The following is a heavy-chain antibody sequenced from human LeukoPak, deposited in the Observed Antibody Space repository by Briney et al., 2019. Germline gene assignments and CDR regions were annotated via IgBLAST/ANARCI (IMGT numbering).Heavy chain of an antibody. CDR3: ATYSGAHHKTFDS. Sequence: GGSLRLSCAASGFTFSDSYMTWVRQAPGKGVEWVAYISGSGHDINYSESAKGRFTISRDNAKNSLYLQMSSLRAEDTAVYYCATYSGAHHKTFDSWGQGTLVTVYS. CDR2: ISGSGHDI. CDR1: GFTFSDSY. V-gene: IGHV3-11*01. J-gene: IGHJ4*02. D-gene: IGHD1-26*01.